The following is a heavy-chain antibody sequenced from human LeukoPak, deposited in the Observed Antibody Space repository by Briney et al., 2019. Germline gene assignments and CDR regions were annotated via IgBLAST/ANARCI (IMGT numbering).Heavy chain of an antibody. CDR3: AREGRFTVITLGGVIPTFDY. CDR2: IIPILGIA. J-gene: IGHJ4*02. D-gene: IGHD3-16*02. V-gene: IGHV1-69*04. Sequence: SVKVSCKASGGTFSSYAISWVRQAPGQGLEWMGRIIPILGIANYAQKFQGRVTITADKSTSTAYMELSSLRSEDTAVYYCAREGRFTVITLGGVIPTFDYWGQGTLVTVSS. CDR1: GGTFSSYA.